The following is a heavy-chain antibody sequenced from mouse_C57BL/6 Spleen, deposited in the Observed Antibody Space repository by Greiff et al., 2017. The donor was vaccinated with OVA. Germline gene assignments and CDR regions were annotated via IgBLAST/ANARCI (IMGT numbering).Heavy chain of an antibody. Sequence: EVKLMESGGGLVKPGGSLKLSCAASGFTFSSYAMSWVRQTPEKRLEWVATISDGGSYTYYPDNVKGRFTISRDNAKHNLYLQMSHLKSEDTAMYYCARDLLRNAMDYWGQGTSVTVSS. CDR1: GFTFSSYA. J-gene: IGHJ4*01. CDR3: ARDLLRNAMDY. CDR2: ISDGGSYT. V-gene: IGHV5-4*01. D-gene: IGHD1-1*01.